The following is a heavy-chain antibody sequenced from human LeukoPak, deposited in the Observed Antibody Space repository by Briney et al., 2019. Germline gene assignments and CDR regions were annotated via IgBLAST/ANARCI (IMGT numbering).Heavy chain of an antibody. CDR3: ARGQSMYY. Sequence: ASVKVSCKASGYTFNNYFISWVRQAPGQGLDWVGWISPHSHTTNYAEKVQGRVTMTTDPSTTTVYMELRSLRSDDTAVYFCARGQSMYYWGQGTPVTVSS. J-gene: IGHJ4*02. CDR1: GYTFNNYF. CDR2: ISPHSHTT. V-gene: IGHV1-18*01. D-gene: IGHD2-8*01.